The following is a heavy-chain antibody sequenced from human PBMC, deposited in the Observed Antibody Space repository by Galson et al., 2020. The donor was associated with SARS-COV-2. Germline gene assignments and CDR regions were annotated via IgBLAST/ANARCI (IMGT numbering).Heavy chain of an antibody. CDR2: IYPGDSDT. CDR1: GYTFGNFW. Sequence: GESLKISCEGSGYTFGNFWIGWLRQTPGKGLEWMGIIYPGDSDTKYSPSFQGQVTISADKSISTAYLQWSSLKASDTGMDYCARRRAAGTEYFPPEYWGQGTLVTVSS. J-gene: IGHJ4*02. V-gene: IGHV5-51*01. CDR3: ARRRAAGTEYFPPEY. D-gene: IGHD3-9*01.